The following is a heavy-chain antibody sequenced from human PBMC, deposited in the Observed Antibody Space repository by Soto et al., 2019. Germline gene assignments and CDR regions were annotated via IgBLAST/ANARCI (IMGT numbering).Heavy chain of an antibody. Sequence: ASVKVSCKASGYTFTSYGISWVRQAPGQGLEWMGRIIPMLGIANYAQRFQGRVTITADKSTITAYMELSSLRSEDTAVYYCAREGRNMVARIDAFDIWGQGTMVTVSS. J-gene: IGHJ3*02. CDR1: GYTFTSYG. D-gene: IGHD5-12*01. V-gene: IGHV1-69*04. CDR2: IIPMLGIA. CDR3: AREGRNMVARIDAFDI.